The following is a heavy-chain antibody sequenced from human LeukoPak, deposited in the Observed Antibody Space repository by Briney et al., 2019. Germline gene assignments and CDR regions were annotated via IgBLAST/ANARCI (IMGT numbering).Heavy chain of an antibody. J-gene: IGHJ4*02. CDR1: GYSFSTYW. Sequence: GESLKISCKGSGYSFSTYWIGWVRQMPGKGLEWMGIIYPRDSDTRYSLSFQGQVTIPADKSISTAYLQWSSLKASDTAMYYCARPTSYGSDFWGQGTLVTVSS. CDR2: IYPRDSDT. V-gene: IGHV5-51*01. D-gene: IGHD2/OR15-2a*01. CDR3: ARPTSYGSDF.